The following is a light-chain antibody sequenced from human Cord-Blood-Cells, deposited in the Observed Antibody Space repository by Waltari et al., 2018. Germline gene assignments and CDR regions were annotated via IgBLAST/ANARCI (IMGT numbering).Light chain of an antibody. Sequence: EIVLTQSPATLSLSPGDRATLSCRASQSVSSYLAWYQQKPGQAPRLLIYDASNRATGIPARFSGSGSGTDFTLTISSLEPEEFAVYYCQQRSNWPRTFGQGTKVEIK. J-gene: IGKJ1*01. CDR2: DAS. CDR1: QSVSSY. CDR3: QQRSNWPRT. V-gene: IGKV3-11*01.